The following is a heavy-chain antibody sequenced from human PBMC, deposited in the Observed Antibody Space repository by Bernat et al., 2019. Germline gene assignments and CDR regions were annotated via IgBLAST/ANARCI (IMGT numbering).Heavy chain of an antibody. CDR3: AHSLVGATFADAFDI. D-gene: IGHD1-26*01. Sequence: QITLKESGSTLVKPTQTLTLTCTFSGFSLSTSGVGVGWIRQPPGKALEWLALIYWDDDKRYSPSLKSRLTITKDTSKNQVVLTMTNMDPVDTATYYCAHSLVGATFADAFDIWGQGTMVTVSS. V-gene: IGHV2-5*02. J-gene: IGHJ3*02. CDR1: GFSLSTSGVG. CDR2: IYWDDDK.